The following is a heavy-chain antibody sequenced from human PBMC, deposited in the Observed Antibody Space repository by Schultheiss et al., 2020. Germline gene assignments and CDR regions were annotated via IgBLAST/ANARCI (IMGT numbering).Heavy chain of an antibody. J-gene: IGHJ6*03. CDR2: IYYSGST. V-gene: IGHV4-61*01. Sequence: SETLSLTCTVSGGSISSGSYYWSWIRQPPGKGLEWIGYIYYSGSTNYNPSLKSRVTISVDTSKNQFSLKLSSVTAADTAVYYCARSSAGKVRLNYYYMDVWGKGTTVTVSS. CDR1: GGSISSGSYY. CDR3: ARSSAGKVRLNYYYMDV. D-gene: IGHD6-13*01.